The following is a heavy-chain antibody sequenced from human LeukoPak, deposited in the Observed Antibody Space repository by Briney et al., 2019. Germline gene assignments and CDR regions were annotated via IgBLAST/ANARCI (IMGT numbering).Heavy chain of an antibody. CDR1: GYTFTSYG. V-gene: IGHV1-18*01. CDR2: ISAYNGNT. CDR3: ARYKDIVVVPAATYAFDI. J-gene: IGHJ3*02. Sequence: GASVKVSCKASGYTFTSYGISWVRQAPGQGLEWMGWISAYNGNTNYAQKLQGRVTMTTDTSTSTAYMELRSLRSDDTAVYYCARYKDIVVVPAATYAFDIWGQGTMVTVSS. D-gene: IGHD2-2*01.